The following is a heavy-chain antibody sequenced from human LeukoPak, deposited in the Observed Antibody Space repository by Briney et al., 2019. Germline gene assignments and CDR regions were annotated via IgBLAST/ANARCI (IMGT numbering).Heavy chain of an antibody. CDR2: INHSGST. Sequence: KPSETLSLTCAVYAGSFSGYYWSWIRQPPGKGLEWIGEINHSGSTNYNPSLKSRVTISVDTSKNQFSLKLSSVTAADTAVYYCAREVYCSSTSCRNWFDPWGQGTLVTVSS. CDR3: AREVYCSSTSCRNWFDP. CDR1: AGSFSGYY. D-gene: IGHD2-2*01. J-gene: IGHJ5*02. V-gene: IGHV4-34*01.